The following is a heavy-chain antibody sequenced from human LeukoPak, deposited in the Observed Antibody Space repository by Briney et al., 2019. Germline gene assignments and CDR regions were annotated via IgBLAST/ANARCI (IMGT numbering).Heavy chain of an antibody. CDR3: TTGVADGSGSYGLDY. CDR2: IKSKTDGGTT. Sequence: PGGSLRLSCAASGFTFSNAWMSWVRQAPGKGLEWVGRIKSKTDGGTTDYAASVKGRFTISRDDSKNTLYLQMNSLKTEDTAVYYCTTGVADGSGSYGLDYWGQGTLVTVSS. D-gene: IGHD3-10*01. J-gene: IGHJ4*02. CDR1: GFTFSNAW. V-gene: IGHV3-15*01.